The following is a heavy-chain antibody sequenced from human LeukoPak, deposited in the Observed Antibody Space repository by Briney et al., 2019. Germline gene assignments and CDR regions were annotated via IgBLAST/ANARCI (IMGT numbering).Heavy chain of an antibody. D-gene: IGHD4-11*01. CDR2: ISGSGGST. CDR3: AKYAVDYSNYVRPRYYFDY. CDR1: TFTFSDYW. Sequence: PGGSLRLSCVVSTFTFSDYWMRWVRQAPGKGLEWVSAISGSGGSTYYADSVKGRFTISRDNSKNTLYLQVNSLRAEDTAVYYCAKYAVDYSNYVRPRYYFDYWGQGTLVTVSS. V-gene: IGHV3-23*01. J-gene: IGHJ4*02.